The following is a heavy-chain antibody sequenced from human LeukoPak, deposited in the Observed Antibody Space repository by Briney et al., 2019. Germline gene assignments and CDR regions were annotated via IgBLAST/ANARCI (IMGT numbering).Heavy chain of an antibody. J-gene: IGHJ6*02. Sequence: SETLSLTCTVSGGSISSYYWSWIRQPPGKGLEWIGYIYYSGSTNYNPSLKSRVTISVDTSKNQFSLKLSSVTAADTAVYYCGRDSRYCSSTSCENYYYYGMDVWGQGTTVTVSS. CDR3: GRDSRYCSSTSCENYYYYGMDV. V-gene: IGHV4-59*12. CDR2: IYYSGST. D-gene: IGHD2-2*01. CDR1: GGSISSYY.